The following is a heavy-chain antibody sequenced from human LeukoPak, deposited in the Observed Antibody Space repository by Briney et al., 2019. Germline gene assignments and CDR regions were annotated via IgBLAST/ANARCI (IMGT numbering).Heavy chain of an antibody. CDR2: ISGSGGST. V-gene: IGHV3-23*01. Sequence: PGGTLRLSCAASGFTFSSYGMSWVRQAPGKGLEWVSAISGSGGSTYYADSVKGRFTISRDNAKKSLFLQMNSLRAEDTAVYYCARASWPLGSYYMDVWGKGTTVTISS. D-gene: IGHD3-10*01. J-gene: IGHJ6*03. CDR1: GFTFSSYG. CDR3: ARASWPLGSYYMDV.